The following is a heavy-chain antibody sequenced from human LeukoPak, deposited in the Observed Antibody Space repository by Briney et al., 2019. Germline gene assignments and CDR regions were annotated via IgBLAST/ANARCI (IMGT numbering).Heavy chain of an antibody. V-gene: IGHV4-61*02. Sequence: SETLSLTCTASGGSISSGSYYWSWIRQPAGKGLEWIGRIYTSGSTNYNPSLKSRVTISVDTSKNQFSLNLSSVTAADTAVYYCARQTSTTSVDYWGQGTLVTVSS. D-gene: IGHD2-2*01. J-gene: IGHJ4*02. CDR2: IYTSGST. CDR1: GGSISSGSYY. CDR3: ARQTSTTSVDY.